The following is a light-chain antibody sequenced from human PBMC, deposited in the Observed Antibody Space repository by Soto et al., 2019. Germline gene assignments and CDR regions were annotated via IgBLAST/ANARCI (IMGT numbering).Light chain of an antibody. CDR3: SSYTSSSTRV. CDR1: SSDVGGYNY. V-gene: IGLV2-14*01. Sequence: QSVLTQPASVSGSPGQSITISCTGTSSDVGGYNYVSWYQQHPGKAPKLMIYEVSNRPSGVSNRFSGSKSGNTASLTISGLQAEDEAYYYCSSYTSSSTRVFGT. CDR2: EVS. J-gene: IGLJ1*01.